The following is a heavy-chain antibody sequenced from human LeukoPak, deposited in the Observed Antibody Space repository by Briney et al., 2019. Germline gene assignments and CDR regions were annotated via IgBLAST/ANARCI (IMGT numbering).Heavy chain of an antibody. J-gene: IGHJ4*02. Sequence: WASVKVSCKASGYTFTTHDLTWVRQATGQGLEWMGWMNPGSGDTAYAQKFQGRVTMTRDTSMSTAYMELSSLGSEDTAIYYCARGLGDYNTDWFPVSGYWGQGTLVTVSS. CDR1: GYTFTTHD. D-gene: IGHD3-9*01. CDR3: ARGLGDYNTDWFPVSGY. V-gene: IGHV1-8*01. CDR2: MNPGSGDT.